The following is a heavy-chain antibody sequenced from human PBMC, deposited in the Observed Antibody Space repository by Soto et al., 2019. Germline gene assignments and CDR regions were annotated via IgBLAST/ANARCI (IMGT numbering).Heavy chain of an antibody. D-gene: IGHD3-3*01. CDR2: ISGSGGST. Sequence: EVQLLESGGGLVQPGGSLRLSCAASGFTFSSYAMSWVRQAPGKGLEWVSAISGSGGSTYYSDSVKGRFTISRDNSKNTLYLQMNSLRAEDTAVYYCARINDLLVYGPFDYWGQGTLVTVSS. V-gene: IGHV3-23*01. J-gene: IGHJ4*02. CDR1: GFTFSSYA. CDR3: ARINDLLVYGPFDY.